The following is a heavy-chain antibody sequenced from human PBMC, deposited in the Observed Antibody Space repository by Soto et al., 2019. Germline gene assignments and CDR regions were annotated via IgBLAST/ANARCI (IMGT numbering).Heavy chain of an antibody. J-gene: IGHJ4*02. CDR3: AREDILGTGSFDY. V-gene: IGHV3-48*02. CDR1: GFVFSKYS. D-gene: IGHD1-1*01. Sequence: GGSLRLSCVASGFVFSKYSMNWVRQAPGKGLEWLSYISSNSVTIYYADSVRGRFTIFRDNAKNSLYLQMNSLRDEDTAVYYCAREDILGTGSFDYWGQGALVTVSS. CDR2: ISSNSVTI.